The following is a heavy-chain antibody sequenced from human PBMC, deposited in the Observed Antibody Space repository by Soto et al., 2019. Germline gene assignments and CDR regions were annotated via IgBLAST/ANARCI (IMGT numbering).Heavy chain of an antibody. CDR2: INPNGGAT. J-gene: IGHJ6*03. CDR3: ARESGGAMEPLESHYFYMDV. CDR1: GDSFSDYY. Sequence: ASVKVSCKTSGDSFSDYYIHWVRQAPGQGLEWMGWINPNGGATKYAQKFQGRVTVTRDTSIRTVYMELSSLRSDDTAVYYCARESGGAMEPLESHYFYMDVWGKGITVNVS. D-gene: IGHD3-16*01. V-gene: IGHV1-2*02.